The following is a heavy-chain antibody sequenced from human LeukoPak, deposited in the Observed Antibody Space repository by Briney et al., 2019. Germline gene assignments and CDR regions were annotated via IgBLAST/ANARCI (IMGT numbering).Heavy chain of an antibody. CDR3: AKDHLYRNYEPFDY. J-gene: IGHJ4*02. D-gene: IGHD4-11*01. CDR2: IRYDGSNK. CDR1: GFTFSSYS. Sequence: GGSLRLSCAASGFTFSSYSMNWVRQAPGKGLEWVAFIRYDGSNKYYADSVKGRFTISGDNSKNTLYLQMNSLRAEDTAVYYCAKDHLYRNYEPFDYWGQGTLVTVSS. V-gene: IGHV3-30*02.